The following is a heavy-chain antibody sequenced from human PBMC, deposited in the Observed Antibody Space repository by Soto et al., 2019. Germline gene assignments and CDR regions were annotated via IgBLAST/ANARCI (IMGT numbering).Heavy chain of an antibody. CDR1: GGTFRGYA. J-gene: IGHJ1*01. V-gene: IGHV1-69*01. Sequence: QAQRMQSGDEVKKPGASWKVSCKASGGTFRGYAINWLRQAPGQGLEWMRGIIPLLGITDYGQKFQGRITIAADESTSTAYMDMRGLRAEDTAVYYCARDPRSITGTTSSEDFQHWGHGTLVSAS. CDR3: ARDPRSITGTTSSEDFQH. D-gene: IGHD1-20*01. CDR2: IIPLLGIT.